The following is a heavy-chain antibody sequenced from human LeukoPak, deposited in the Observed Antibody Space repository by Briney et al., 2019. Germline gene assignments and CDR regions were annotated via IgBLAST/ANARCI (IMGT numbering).Heavy chain of an antibody. CDR2: IRYDGSNK. Sequence: GRSLRLSCAASGFTFSSYGMHWVRQAPGKGLEWVAFIRYDGSNKYYADSVKGRFTISRDNSKNTLYLQMNSLRAEDTAVYYCAKGPYYVWGSFDYWGQGTLVTVSS. CDR1: GFTFSSYG. V-gene: IGHV3-30*02. CDR3: AKGPYYVWGSFDY. J-gene: IGHJ4*02. D-gene: IGHD3-16*01.